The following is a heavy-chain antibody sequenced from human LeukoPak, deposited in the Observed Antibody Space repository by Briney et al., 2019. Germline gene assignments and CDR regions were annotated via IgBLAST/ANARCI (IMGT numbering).Heavy chain of an antibody. CDR1: GGSISSGGYY. J-gene: IGHJ6*02. V-gene: IGHV4-31*03. D-gene: IGHD5-24*01. CDR3: ARGVDGYYYYGMDV. CDR2: IYYSGST. Sequence: SETLSLTCTVSGGSISSGGYYWSWIRQHPGKGLEWIGYIYYSGSTYYNPSLKSRVTISVDTSKNQFSLKLSSVTVADTAVYYCARGVDGYYYYGMDVWGQGTTVTVSS.